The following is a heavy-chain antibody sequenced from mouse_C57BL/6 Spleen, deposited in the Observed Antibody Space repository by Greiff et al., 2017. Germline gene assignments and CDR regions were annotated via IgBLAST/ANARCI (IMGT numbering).Heavy chain of an antibody. CDR2: INPGSGGT. J-gene: IGHJ4*01. D-gene: IGHD2-4*01. V-gene: IGHV1-54*01. CDR3: ARFYDYAYYAMDY. Sequence: VQLQQSGAELVRPGTSVKVSCKASGYAFTNYLIEWVKQRPGQGLEWIGVINPGSGGTNYNEKFKGKATLTADKSSSTAYMQLSSLTSEDSAVYFCARFYDYAYYAMDYWGQGTSGTVSS. CDR1: GYAFTNYL.